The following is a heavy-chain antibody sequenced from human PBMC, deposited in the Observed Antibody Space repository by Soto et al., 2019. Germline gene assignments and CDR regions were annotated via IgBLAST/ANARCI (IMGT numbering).Heavy chain of an antibody. J-gene: IGHJ3*02. CDR1: GFTFSSYA. CDR3: ARESEAFDI. Sequence: QVQLVESGGGVVQPGRSLRLSCAASGFTFSSYAMHWVRQAPGKGLEWVAVISYDGWNNYYADSVKGRFSISRDNSKNTVYLQMNSLRVEETAVYYCARESEAFDIWGQGTMVTV. CDR2: ISYDGWNN. V-gene: IGHV3-30*04.